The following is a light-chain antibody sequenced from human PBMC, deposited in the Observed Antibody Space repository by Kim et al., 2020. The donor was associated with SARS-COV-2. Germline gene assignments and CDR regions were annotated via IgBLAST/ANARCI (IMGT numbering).Light chain of an antibody. CDR2: AKD. CDR1: SLRTYY. Sequence: SSELTQDPAVSVALGQTVRITCQGDSLRTYYANWYQQKPGQAPVLVISAKDDRPSGIPGRFSGSTSGDTTSLTITGAQAEDEADYYCNSRDSSGNLYVFGAGTKVTVL. J-gene: IGLJ1*01. CDR3: NSRDSSGNLYV. V-gene: IGLV3-19*01.